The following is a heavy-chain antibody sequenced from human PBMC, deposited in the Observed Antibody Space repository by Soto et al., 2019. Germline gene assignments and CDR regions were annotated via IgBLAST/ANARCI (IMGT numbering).Heavy chain of an antibody. CDR1: GFNFDDYA. V-gene: IGHV3-9*01. Sequence: GGSLRVSCAASGFNFDDYAMHWVRQAPGKGLEWVSGISWNSGSIGYADSVKGRFTISRDNAKNSLYLQMNSLRAEDTALYYCAKSEKYYDILTGYFWDWFDPWGQGTLVTLSS. CDR3: AKSEKYYDILTGYFWDWFDP. J-gene: IGHJ5*02. CDR2: ISWNSGSI. D-gene: IGHD3-9*01.